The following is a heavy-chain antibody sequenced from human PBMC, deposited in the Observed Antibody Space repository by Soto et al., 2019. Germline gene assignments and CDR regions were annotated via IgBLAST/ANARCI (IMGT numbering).Heavy chain of an antibody. Sequence: QVQLQESGPGLVKPSETLSLTCTVSGGSISSYYWSWIRQPPGKGLEWIGYIYYSGSTNYNPSLKXRXTXAVDTSKNQFSLQLSSVTAADTAVYYCARFNWYFDLWGRGTLVTVSS. V-gene: IGHV4-59*08. CDR2: IYYSGST. CDR1: GGSISSYY. J-gene: IGHJ2*01. CDR3: ARFNWYFDL.